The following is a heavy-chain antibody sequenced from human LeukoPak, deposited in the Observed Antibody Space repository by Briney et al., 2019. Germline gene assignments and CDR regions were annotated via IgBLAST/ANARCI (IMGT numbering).Heavy chain of an antibody. V-gene: IGHV3-23*02. J-gene: IGHJ4*02. CDR1: GFTFSNYV. D-gene: IGHD2-15*01. CDR3: ARRDIVVVVSASDY. CDR2: ITASGDST. Sequence: GGSLRLSCAASGFTFSNYVMIWVRQAPGKGLEWVSGITASGDSTYYGDSVKGRLNMSRDNSKNTVYLQMNSLRVDDTAVYFCARRDIVVVVSASDYWGQGTLVTVSS.